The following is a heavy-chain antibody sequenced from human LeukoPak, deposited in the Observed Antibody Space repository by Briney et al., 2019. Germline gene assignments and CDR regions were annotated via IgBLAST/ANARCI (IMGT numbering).Heavy chain of an antibody. CDR1: GYTFTSYY. V-gene: IGHV1-46*01. CDR3: ARVCSSWDPHDAFDI. D-gene: IGHD6-13*01. Sequence: GASVKVSCKASGYTFTSYYMHWVRQAPGQGLEWMGIINPSGGSTSYAQKFQGRVTMTRDTSTSTVYMELSSLRSEDTAVYYCARVCSSWDPHDAFDIWGQGTMVTVSS. CDR2: INPSGGST. J-gene: IGHJ3*02.